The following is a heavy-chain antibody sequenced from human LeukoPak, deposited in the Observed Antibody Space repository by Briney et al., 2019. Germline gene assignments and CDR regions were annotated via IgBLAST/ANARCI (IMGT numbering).Heavy chain of an antibody. Sequence: GGSLRLSCAASGFTFSSYAMSWVCQAPGKGLEWVSAISGSGGSTYYADSVKGRFTISRENSKNTLYLQMNSLRAEDTAVYYCAKVAEMATIFSYFDYCGQRGLVTVSS. CDR1: GFTFSSYA. J-gene: IGHJ4*02. D-gene: IGHD5-24*01. CDR2: ISGSGGST. V-gene: IGHV3-23*01. CDR3: AKVAEMATIFSYFDY.